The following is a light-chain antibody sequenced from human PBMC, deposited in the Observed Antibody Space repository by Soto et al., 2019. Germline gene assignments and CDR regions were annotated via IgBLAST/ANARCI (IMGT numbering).Light chain of an antibody. J-gene: IGKJ5*01. CDR2: DAS. V-gene: IGKV3D-20*01. Sequence: MVMMPSPAILSVSPGESAILSCGASPSVSSSRLAWYQQKPGQAPRLLMYDASRRALGIPDCFSGSGSGTDFTLTIIRLEPEDFAVYYCQQYGNSPITFGQGTRLEIK. CDR1: PSVSSSR. CDR3: QQYGNSPIT.